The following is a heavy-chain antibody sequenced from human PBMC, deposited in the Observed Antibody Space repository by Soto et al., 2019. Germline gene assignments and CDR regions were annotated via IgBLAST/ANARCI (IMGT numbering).Heavy chain of an antibody. V-gene: IGHV3-33*01. J-gene: IGHJ4*02. Sequence: GGSLRLSCAASGFTFSSYGMHWVRQAPGKGLEWVAVIWYDGSNKYYADSVKGRFTISRDNSKNTLYLQMNSLRAEDTAVYYCARDQMATISGTFDYSGQGTLVTVSS. CDR3: ARDQMATISGTFDY. CDR1: GFTFSSYG. CDR2: IWYDGSNK. D-gene: IGHD5-12*01.